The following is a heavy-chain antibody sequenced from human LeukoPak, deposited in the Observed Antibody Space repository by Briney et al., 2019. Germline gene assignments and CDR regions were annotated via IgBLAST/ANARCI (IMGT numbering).Heavy chain of an antibody. D-gene: IGHD4-17*01. CDR3: ARGQDYGDSHSEYYFDY. Sequence: SQTLSLTCAISGDSVSSNSAAWNWIRQSPSRGLEWLGRTYYRSKWYNDYAVSVKSRITINPDTSKNQFSLQLNSVTPEDTAVYYCARGQDYGDSHSEYYFDYWGQGTLVTVSS. J-gene: IGHJ4*02. CDR1: GDSVSSNSAA. CDR2: TYYRSKWYN. V-gene: IGHV6-1*01.